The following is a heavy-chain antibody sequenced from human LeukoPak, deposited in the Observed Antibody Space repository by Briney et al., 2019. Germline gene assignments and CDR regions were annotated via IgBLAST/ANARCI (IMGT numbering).Heavy chain of an antibody. V-gene: IGHV1-46*01. J-gene: IGHJ5*02. D-gene: IGHD1-26*01. CDR3: ARDNSVGDVAWWFDP. CDR2: INPSGSST. CDR1: GYSFTSHY. Sequence: VASVKVSCKASGYSFTSHYMHWVRQAPGQGLEWLGLINPSGSSTHYAQKFQGRVTMTTDMSTTTDYMELSSLRSEDTAVYYCARDNSVGDVAWWFDPWGQGTLVTVSS.